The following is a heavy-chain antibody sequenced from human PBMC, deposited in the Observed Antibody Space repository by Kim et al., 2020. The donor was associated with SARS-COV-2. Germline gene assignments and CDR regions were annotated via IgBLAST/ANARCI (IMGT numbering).Heavy chain of an antibody. CDR3: ARVKEGYTSGWYEDY. CDR2: IYYSGST. CDR1: GGSISSYY. Sequence: SETLSLTCTVSGGSISSYYWSWIRQPPGKGLEWIGYIYYSGSTNYNPSLKSRVTISVDTSKNQFSLKLGSVTAADTAVYYCARVKEGYTSGWYEDYWGQGTLVTVSP. V-gene: IGHV4-59*01. D-gene: IGHD6-19*01. J-gene: IGHJ4*02.